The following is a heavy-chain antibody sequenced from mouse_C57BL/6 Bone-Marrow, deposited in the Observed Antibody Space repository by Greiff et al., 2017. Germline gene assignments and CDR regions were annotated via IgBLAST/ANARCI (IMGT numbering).Heavy chain of an antibody. CDR2: ISDGGSYT. CDR3: ASSYYGNPWFAY. V-gene: IGHV5-4*03. J-gene: IGHJ3*01. Sequence: EVKVVESGGGLVKPGGSLKLSCAASGFTFSSYAMSWVRQTPEKRLEWVATISDGGSYTYYPDNVKGRFTTSRDKAKNNLYLQMSHLKSENTAMYYCASSYYGNPWFAYWGQGTLVTVSA. CDR1: GFTFSSYA. D-gene: IGHD2-1*01.